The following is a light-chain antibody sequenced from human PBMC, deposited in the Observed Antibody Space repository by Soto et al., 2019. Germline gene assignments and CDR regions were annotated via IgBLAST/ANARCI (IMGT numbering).Light chain of an antibody. J-gene: IGKJ1*01. V-gene: IGKV1-5*03. CDR3: LQYNSYWT. CDR1: QSVGAW. CDR2: RAS. Sequence: DIQMTQFPSTLSASVGDRVTITCRASQSVGAWLAWYQQKPGKAPKVLISRASSLQGGVPSRFSGSGSGTEFTLTIISLQPDDLATYYCLQYNSYWTFGQGTKVEIK.